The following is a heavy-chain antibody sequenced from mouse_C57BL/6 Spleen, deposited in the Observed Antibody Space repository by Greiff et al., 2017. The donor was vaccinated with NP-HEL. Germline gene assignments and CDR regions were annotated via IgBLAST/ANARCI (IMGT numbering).Heavy chain of an antibody. D-gene: IGHD1-1*01. Sequence: EVQLVESGPGLVKPSQSLSLTCSVTGYSITSGYYWNWIRQFPGNKLEWMGYISYDGSNNYNPSLKNRISITRDTSKNQFFLKLNSVTTEDTATYYCARGEMGYYGPFAYWGQGTLVTVSA. J-gene: IGHJ3*01. CDR2: ISYDGSN. CDR3: ARGEMGYYGPFAY. V-gene: IGHV3-6*01. CDR1: GYSITSGYY.